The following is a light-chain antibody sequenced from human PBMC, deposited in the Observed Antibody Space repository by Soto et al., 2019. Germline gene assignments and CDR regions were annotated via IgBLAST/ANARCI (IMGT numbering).Light chain of an antibody. J-gene: IGLJ2*01. CDR1: SSDVGGYNY. CDR2: DVS. CDR3: SSYTSSSTDVV. V-gene: IGLV2-14*01. Sequence: QSVLTQPASVSGSPGQSITISCTGTSSDVGGYNYVSWYQQHPGKAPKLMIYDVSNRPSGVSNRFSGSKSANTASLTISGLQAEDEADYYCSSYTSSSTDVVLGGGTKLTVL.